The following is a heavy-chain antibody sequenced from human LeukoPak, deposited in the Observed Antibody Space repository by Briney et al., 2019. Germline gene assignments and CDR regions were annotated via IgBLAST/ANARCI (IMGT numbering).Heavy chain of an antibody. D-gene: IGHD3-10*01. V-gene: IGHV3-53*01. CDR1: GFTVSSNY. Sequence: GGSLRLSCAASGFTVSSNYMSWVRQAPGKGLEWVSVIYSGSSTYYADSVKGRFTISRDNSKNTLYLQMNSLRAEDTAVYYCARHGSITMVRGRLRYYYMDVWGRGTTVTISS. CDR3: ARHGSITMVRGRLRYYYMDV. J-gene: IGHJ6*03. CDR2: IYSGSST.